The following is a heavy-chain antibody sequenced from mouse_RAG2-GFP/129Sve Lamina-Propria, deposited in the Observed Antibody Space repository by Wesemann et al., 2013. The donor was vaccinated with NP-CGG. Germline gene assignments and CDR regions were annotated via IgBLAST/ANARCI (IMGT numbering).Heavy chain of an antibody. CDR2: ISGGGGNT. CDR3: ARHLTAQATPFDY. D-gene: IGHD3-2*02. CDR1: GFTFSSYT. J-gene: IGHJ2*01. V-gene: IGHV5-9*01. Sequence: EYAGGLVKPGGSLKLSCAASGFTFSSYTMSWVRQTPEKRLEWVATISGGGGNTYYPDSVKGRFTISRDNAKNTLYLQMSSLRSEDTALYYCARHLTAQATPFDYWGQGTTLTVSS.